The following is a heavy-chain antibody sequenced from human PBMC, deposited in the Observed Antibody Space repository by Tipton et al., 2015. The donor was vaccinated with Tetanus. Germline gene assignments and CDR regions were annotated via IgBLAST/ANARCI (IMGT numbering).Heavy chain of an antibody. J-gene: IGHJ4*02. V-gene: IGHV1-18*01. CDR3: VRGPPPESDWNYLIDF. D-gene: IGHD1-7*01. Sequence: QSGAEVKKPGASVKVSCKTSGYTFSNYGVSWVRQAPGRGLEWMGWISAYNGDTNTAQNLQGRVTMTTDTSTSTASMELSSLRSEDTTVYYCVRGPPPESDWNYLIDFWGQGTLVTVSS. CDR1: GYTFSNYG. CDR2: ISAYNGDT.